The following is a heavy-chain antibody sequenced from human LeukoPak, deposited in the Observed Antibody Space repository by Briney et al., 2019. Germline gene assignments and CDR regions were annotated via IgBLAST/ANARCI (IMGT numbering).Heavy chain of an antibody. V-gene: IGHV5-51*01. CDR2: IYPGDSDT. CDR1: GYSFTSYW. Sequence: HGESLKISCKGSGYSFTSYWIGWVRQMPGKGLEWMGIIYPGDSDTRYSPSFQGQVTISADKSISTAYLQWSSLKASDTAMYYCATSRLVGAVCFDYWGQGTLVTVSS. CDR3: ATSRLVGAVCFDY. J-gene: IGHJ4*02. D-gene: IGHD1-26*01.